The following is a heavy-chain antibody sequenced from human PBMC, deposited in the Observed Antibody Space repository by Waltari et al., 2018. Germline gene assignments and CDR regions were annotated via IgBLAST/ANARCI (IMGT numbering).Heavy chain of an antibody. D-gene: IGHD3-22*01. J-gene: IGHJ4*02. CDR1: GFTVSSNY. CDR3: ARGRGDYYDTKPPIGY. Sequence: EVQLVETGGGLIQPGGSLRLSCAASGFTVSSNYMSWVRQAPGKGLEWVSVIYSGGSTYYADSVKGRFTISRDNSKNTLYLQMNSLRAEDTAVYYCARGRGDYYDTKPPIGYWGQGTLVTVSS. V-gene: IGHV3-53*02. CDR2: IYSGGST.